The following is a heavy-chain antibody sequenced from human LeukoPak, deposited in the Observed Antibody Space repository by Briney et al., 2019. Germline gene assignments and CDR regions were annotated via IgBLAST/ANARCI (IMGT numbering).Heavy chain of an antibody. CDR3: ARCQSKYFYDRGGFDI. CDR2: IYYSGST. Sequence: SETLSLTCTVSSGSISGYFWTWIRQPPGKGLEWIGNIYYSGSTNYRPSLKSRATISVDTSRNQFSLRLSSVTAADTAVYYCARCQSKYFYDRGGFDIWGQGTMVTVSS. J-gene: IGHJ3*02. D-gene: IGHD3-22*01. V-gene: IGHV4-59*01. CDR1: SGSISGYF.